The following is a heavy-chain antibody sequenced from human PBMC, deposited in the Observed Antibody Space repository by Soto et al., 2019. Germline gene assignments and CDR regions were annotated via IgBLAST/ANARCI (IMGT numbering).Heavy chain of an antibody. Sequence: ASVKVSCKAPGYIFTNYAIHWVRQAPGQRLEWMGWLNADNGNTKYSQSFQGRVTITRDTSASTAYMELSSLRSEDTAVYYCARVSVDGNGNHRYGMAFWAQGTTVTVSS. V-gene: IGHV1-3*01. J-gene: IGHJ6*02. D-gene: IGHD3-9*01. CDR1: GYIFTNYA. CDR3: ARVSVDGNGNHRYGMAF. CDR2: LNADNGNT.